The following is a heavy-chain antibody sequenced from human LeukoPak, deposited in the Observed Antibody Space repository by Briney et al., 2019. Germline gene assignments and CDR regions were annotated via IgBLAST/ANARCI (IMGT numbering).Heavy chain of an antibody. CDR3: AGDGVGVLPGDAFDI. J-gene: IGHJ3*02. CDR2: INLDGTDI. Sequence: PGGSLRLSCAASGFSFSTPSMNWVREAPGKGLEWISFINLDGTDIHYGESVKGRFTISRDNAKNSVYLQMHTLRAEDTAVYYRAGDGVGVLPGDAFDIWSQGTLVTVSS. V-gene: IGHV3-21*05. D-gene: IGHD2-8*01. CDR1: GFSFSTPS.